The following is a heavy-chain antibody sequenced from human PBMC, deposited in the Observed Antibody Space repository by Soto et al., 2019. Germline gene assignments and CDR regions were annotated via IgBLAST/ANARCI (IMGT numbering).Heavy chain of an antibody. Sequence: QVQLVQSGAEVTKPGASVKVSCKASGYIFTAYSMHWVRQAPGQGLEWMGVVNPSGGSTNYAQRFQGRITMTRDSSTSRVYMDLKLLTSEDTAVHYCAREENCSDGVCYSEYFHRWGQGTLVTLAS. CDR2: VNPSGGST. CDR3: AREENCSDGVCYSEYFHR. J-gene: IGHJ1*01. V-gene: IGHV1-46*01. CDR1: GYIFTAYS. D-gene: IGHD2-15*01.